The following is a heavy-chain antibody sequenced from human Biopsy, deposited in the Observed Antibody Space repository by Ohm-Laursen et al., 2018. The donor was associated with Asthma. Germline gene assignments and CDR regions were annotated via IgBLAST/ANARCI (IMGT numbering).Heavy chain of an antibody. J-gene: IGHJ3*02. D-gene: IGHD3-9*01. CDR2: INAGNGNT. CDR1: GYTFINYA. Sequence: GASVKVSCKASGYTFINYAIHWVRQAPGQRLEWMGWINAGNGNTKYSEKFQGRVTITRDTFASTAYMDLSSLRSEDTAVYYCARTYYDFLTGQVNDALAMWGQGTVVTVSS. V-gene: IGHV1-3*01. CDR3: ARTYYDFLTGQVNDALAM.